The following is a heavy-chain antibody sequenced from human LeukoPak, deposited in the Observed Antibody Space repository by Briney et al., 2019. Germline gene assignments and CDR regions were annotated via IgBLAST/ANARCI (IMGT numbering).Heavy chain of an antibody. CDR2: IKQDGSAK. CDR3: ARWRGSTSERSDY. Sequence: GGSLRLSCTASGFTFSDYWMTWVRQAPGKGLEWVSNIKQDGSAKYYVDSVKGRFTISRDNAKNSLYLQMDSLRVEDTATYYCARWRGSTSERSDYWGQGTLVTVSS. D-gene: IGHD2-2*01. J-gene: IGHJ4*02. CDR1: GFTFSDYW. V-gene: IGHV3-7*01.